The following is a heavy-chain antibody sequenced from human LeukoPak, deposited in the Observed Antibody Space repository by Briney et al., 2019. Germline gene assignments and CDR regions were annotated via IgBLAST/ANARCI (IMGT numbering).Heavy chain of an antibody. J-gene: IGHJ4*02. D-gene: IGHD3-3*01. CDR3: ARGSDDFWSGYPPSY. CDR1: GYTFTGYY. Sequence: ASVKVSCKASGYTFTGYYMHWVRQAPGQGLEWMGWINPNSGGTNYAQKFQGRVTMTRDTSISTAYMELSRLRSDDTAVYYCARGSDDFWSGYPPSYWGQGTLVTVSS. V-gene: IGHV1-2*02. CDR2: INPNSGGT.